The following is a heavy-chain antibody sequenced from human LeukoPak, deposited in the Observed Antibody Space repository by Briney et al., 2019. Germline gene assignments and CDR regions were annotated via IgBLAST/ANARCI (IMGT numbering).Heavy chain of an antibody. CDR2: IYTSGST. CDR1: GGSISSYY. Sequence: SGTLSLTCTVPGGSISSYYWSWIRQPPGKGLEWVGYIYTSGSTNYNPSLKSRVTISVDTSKNQFSLKLSSVTAADTAVYYCASLSRDGYNYVDYWGQGTLVTVSS. D-gene: IGHD5-24*01. V-gene: IGHV4-4*09. J-gene: IGHJ4*02. CDR3: ASLSRDGYNYVDY.